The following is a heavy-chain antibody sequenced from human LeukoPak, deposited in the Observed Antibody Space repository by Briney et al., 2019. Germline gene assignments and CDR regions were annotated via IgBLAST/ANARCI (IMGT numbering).Heavy chain of an antibody. CDR3: ARDKGPYWYFDL. V-gene: IGHV4-59*02. CDR2: IYDIGSP. J-gene: IGHJ2*01. Sequence: PSETLSLTCTVSAASVTSYYWNWIRQPPGKGLEWIGNIYDIGSPDYNPSLKSRVTISVNASKNQISLKLTSVTAADTAIYYCARDKGPYWYFDLWGRGTLVTV. CDR1: AASVTSYY.